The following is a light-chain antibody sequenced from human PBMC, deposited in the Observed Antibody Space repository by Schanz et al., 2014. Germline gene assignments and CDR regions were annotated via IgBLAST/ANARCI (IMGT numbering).Light chain of an antibody. CDR3: AAWDDSLDGLWV. CDR2: RNN. CDR1: SSNIGSNY. Sequence: QSALTQPPSASGTPGQRVTISCSGSSSNIGSNYVFWFQQLPGTAPKLLIYRNNQRPSGVPDRFSGSKYGTSASLAISGLQSEDEADYYCAAWDDSLDGLWVFGGGTKLTVL. J-gene: IGLJ3*02. V-gene: IGLV1-47*01.